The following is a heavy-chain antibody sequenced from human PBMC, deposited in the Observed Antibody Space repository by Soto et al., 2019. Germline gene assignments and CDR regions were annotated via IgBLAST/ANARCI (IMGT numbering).Heavy chain of an antibody. CDR1: GGSVSSGSYY. V-gene: IGHV4-61*01. J-gene: IGHJ4*02. CDR3: ARDQLRDGYNQMDY. D-gene: IGHD5-12*01. CDR2: IYYSGST. Sequence: KSSETLSLTCTVSGGSVSSGSYYWSWIRQPPGKGLEWIGYIYYSGSTNYNPSLKSRVTISVDTSKNQFSLKLSSVTAADTAVYYCARDQLRDGYNQMDYWGQGTLVTVSS.